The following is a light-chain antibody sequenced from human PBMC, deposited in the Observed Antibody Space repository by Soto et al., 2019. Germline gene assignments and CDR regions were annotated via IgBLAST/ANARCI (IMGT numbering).Light chain of an antibody. CDR2: GVV. CDR3: CSYAGGYTYL. J-gene: IGLJ1*01. Sequence: QSVLTQPRSVSGSPGQSVTISCTGTGNDVGAYNYVSWYQQHPGRPPKLLIYGVVRWPSGVPDRFSGSKSGNTASLTISGLQAEDEADYFSCSYAGGYTYLFGTGTRSPS. CDR1: GNDVGAYNY. V-gene: IGLV2-11*01.